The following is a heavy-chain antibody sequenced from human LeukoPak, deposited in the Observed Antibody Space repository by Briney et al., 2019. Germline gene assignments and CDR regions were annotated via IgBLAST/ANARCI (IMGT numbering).Heavy chain of an antibody. CDR3: ARAHHYYDSSGPFDY. CDR1: GYTFTSYG. CDR2: ISAYNGNT. D-gene: IGHD3-22*01. J-gene: IGHJ4*02. V-gene: IGHV1-18*01. Sequence: ASVKVSCKASGYTFTSYGISWVRQAPGQGLEWMGWISAYNGNTNYAQKLQGRVTMTTDTSTSTAYMELRSLRSDDTAVYYCARAHHYYDSSGPFDYWGQGTLVTVSS.